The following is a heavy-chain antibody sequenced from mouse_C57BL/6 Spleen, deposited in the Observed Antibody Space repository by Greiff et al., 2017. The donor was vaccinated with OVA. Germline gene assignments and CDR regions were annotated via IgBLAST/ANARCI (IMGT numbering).Heavy chain of an antibody. V-gene: IGHV1-15*01. J-gene: IGHJ2*01. CDR1: GYTFTDYE. CDR2: IDPETGGT. CDR3: TRLGFDY. Sequence: QVQLQQPGAELVMPGASVTLSCKASGYTFTDYEMHWVKQTPVHGLEWIGAIDPETGGTAYNQKFKGKAILTADKSSSTAYMELRSLTSEDSAVYYCTRLGFDYWGQGTTLTVSS.